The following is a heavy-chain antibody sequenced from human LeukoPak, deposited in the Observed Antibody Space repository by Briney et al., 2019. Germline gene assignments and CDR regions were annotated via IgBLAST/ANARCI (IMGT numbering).Heavy chain of an antibody. V-gene: IGHV4-4*07. CDR2: IYTSGST. D-gene: IGHD2-2*01. Sequence: SETLSLTCTVSGGSISSYYWSWIRQPAGKGLAWIGRIYTSGSTNYNPSLKSRVTMSVDTSKNQFSLKLSSVTAADTAVYYCARDLALGYCSSTSCPNYYYYYVDVWGKGTTVTVSS. J-gene: IGHJ6*03. CDR3: ARDLALGYCSSTSCPNYYYYYVDV. CDR1: GGSISSYY.